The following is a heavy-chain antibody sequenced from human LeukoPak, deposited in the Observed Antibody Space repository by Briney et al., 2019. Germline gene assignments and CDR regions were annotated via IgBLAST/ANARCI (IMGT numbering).Heavy chain of an antibody. D-gene: IGHD2-2*02. CDR1: GGAFSSYA. CDR3: ARGYCSSTSCYTVDY. V-gene: IGHV1-69*05. CDR2: IIPIFGTA. J-gene: IGHJ4*02. Sequence: GSSVKVSCKASGGAFSSYAISWVRQAPGQGLEWMGGIIPIFGTANYAQKFQGRVTMTRDTSISTAYMELSRPRSDDTAVYYCARGYCSSTSCYTVDYWGQGTLVTVSS.